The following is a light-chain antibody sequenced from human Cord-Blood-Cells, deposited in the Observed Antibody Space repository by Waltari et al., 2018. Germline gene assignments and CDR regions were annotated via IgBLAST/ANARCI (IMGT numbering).Light chain of an antibody. CDR2: EGS. J-gene: IGLJ3*02. CDR1: SRDVGSYKL. V-gene: IGLV2-23*01. CDR3: CSYAGSSTWV. Sequence: QSALTQPASVSGSPGQSITISCPGTSRDVGSYKLVSWYQQHPSKAPKHMIYEGSKRPSGVSNRFSGSKAGNTASLTISGLQAEDEADYYCCSYAGSSTWVFGGGTKLTVL.